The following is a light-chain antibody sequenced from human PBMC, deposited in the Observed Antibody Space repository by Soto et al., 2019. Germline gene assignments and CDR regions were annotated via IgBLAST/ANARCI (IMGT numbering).Light chain of an antibody. V-gene: IGKV1D-16*01. CDR2: GAS. CDR3: QQYGSFPPT. Sequence: DVQLTQSPSSLSASVGDRVIITCRASQGIGRWLAWYQQKPEKAPKSLIYGASTLQSGVPSRFSGSGSGTHFTLTISRLQPEDVATYYCQQYGSFPPTFGRGTKVEI. J-gene: IGKJ1*01. CDR1: QGIGRW.